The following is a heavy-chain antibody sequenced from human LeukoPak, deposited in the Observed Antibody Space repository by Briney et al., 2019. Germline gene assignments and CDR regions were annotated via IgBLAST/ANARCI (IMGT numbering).Heavy chain of an antibody. CDR2: MNPNSGNT. J-gene: IGHJ3*02. V-gene: IGHV1-8*03. D-gene: IGHD4-11*01. Sequence: ASVKVSCKASGYTFTGYDINWVRQATGQGLEWMGWMNPNSGNTGYAQKFQGRVTITRNTSISTAYMELSSLRSEDTAVYYCAREDYSKDAFDIWGQGTMVTVSS. CDR3: AREDYSKDAFDI. CDR1: GYTFTGYD.